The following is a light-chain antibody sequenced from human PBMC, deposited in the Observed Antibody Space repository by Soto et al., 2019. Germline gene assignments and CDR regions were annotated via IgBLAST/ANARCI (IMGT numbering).Light chain of an antibody. CDR1: SSDVGGYNY. Sequence: QSVLTQPASVSGSPGQSITISCTGTSSDVGGYNYVSWYQHHPGKAPKLMIYEVSNRPSGVSIRFSGSKSDNTASLTISGLQADDEADYYCSSYTSSSTLGVFGTGTKLTVL. J-gene: IGLJ1*01. V-gene: IGLV2-14*01. CDR2: EVS. CDR3: SSYTSSSTLGV.